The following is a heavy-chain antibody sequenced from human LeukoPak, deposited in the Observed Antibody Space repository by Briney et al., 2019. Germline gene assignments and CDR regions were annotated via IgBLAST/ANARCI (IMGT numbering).Heavy chain of an antibody. Sequence: GGSLRLSCAASGFTFRNFAMSWVRQAPGKGLEWVSHITNNVDATYYADSVKGRFTVSRDNSNNILYLQLDSLRAEDAAVYYCAKDFWSGNYQSGGLDVWAQGSTVTVSS. D-gene: IGHD3-3*01. CDR2: ITNNVDAT. V-gene: IGHV3-23*01. CDR1: GFTFRNFA. CDR3: AKDFWSGNYQSGGLDV. J-gene: IGHJ6*02.